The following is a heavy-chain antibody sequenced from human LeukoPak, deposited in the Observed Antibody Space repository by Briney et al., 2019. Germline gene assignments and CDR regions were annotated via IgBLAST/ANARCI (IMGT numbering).Heavy chain of an antibody. V-gene: IGHV3-23*01. Sequence: GGSLRLSCAASGFTFNNYAMSWVRQAPGNGLEWVSAISGSGGSTYYADSVKGRFTISRDNSKNTLYLQMNSLRAEDTAVYYCAKDPYVYGDIYIYSPFGYWGQGTLVTVSS. CDR1: GFTFNNYA. J-gene: IGHJ4*02. D-gene: IGHD4-17*01. CDR2: ISGSGGST. CDR3: AKDPYVYGDIYIYSPFGY.